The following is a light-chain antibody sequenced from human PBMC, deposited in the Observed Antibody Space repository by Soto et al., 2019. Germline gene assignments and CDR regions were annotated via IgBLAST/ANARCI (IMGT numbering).Light chain of an antibody. CDR2: KAS. CDR3: QQYNNYPLT. Sequence: DIQMTKTPSTLSASVGDRVTVTCRASQSISTWLAWYQQKPGKAPKLLIYKASSLEGGVPSRFSGSGSGTEFNITISSLQPDDFATYYCQQYNNYPLTFGGGTKVDIK. CDR1: QSISTW. V-gene: IGKV1-5*03. J-gene: IGKJ4*01.